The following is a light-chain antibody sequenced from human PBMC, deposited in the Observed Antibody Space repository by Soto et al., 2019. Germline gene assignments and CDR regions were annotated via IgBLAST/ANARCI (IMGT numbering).Light chain of an antibody. CDR2: END. Sequence: QSGMTPQPSGSAAPGQRVTRSCSGSNSNIRNNYVSWYQQLPGTAPKLLIYENDERPSGIPDRFSGSKSGTSASLGITGLQTGDEADYYCGTWDSSLSAYVFGAGTKVTVL. V-gene: IGLV1-51*01. CDR3: GTWDSSLSAYV. J-gene: IGLJ1*01. CDR1: NSNIRNNY.